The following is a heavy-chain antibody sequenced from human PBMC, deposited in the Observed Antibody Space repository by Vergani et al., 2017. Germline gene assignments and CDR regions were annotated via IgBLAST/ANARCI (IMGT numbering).Heavy chain of an antibody. CDR3: ARDWRAMVVAAEGDY. Sequence: EVQMVESGGGLVKPGGSLRLSCVASGFTFSHYSMNWVRQAPGKGLEWVSSISGNNDDVYYADSVKGRFTISRDNAKNSLYLQMNSLRAEDTAVYYCARDWRAMVVAAEGDYWGQGTLVTVSS. CDR2: ISGNNDDV. CDR1: GFTFSHYS. V-gene: IGHV3-21*01. J-gene: IGHJ4*02. D-gene: IGHD2-15*01.